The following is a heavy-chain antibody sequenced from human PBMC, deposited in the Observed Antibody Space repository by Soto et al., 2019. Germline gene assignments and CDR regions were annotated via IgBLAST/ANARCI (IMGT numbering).Heavy chain of an antibody. J-gene: IGHJ3*02. CDR3: AGDYYDILTGYPTGAFDI. CDR2: IYHSGST. V-gene: IGHV4-61*01. D-gene: IGHD3-9*01. CDR1: GGSVTSGSYY. Sequence: PSETLSLTCTVSGGSVTSGSYYWRWIRQPRGKCSEWIVYIYHSGSTNYNPSLKSRVTISVDTSKNQFSLKLSSVTAADTAVYYCAGDYYDILTGYPTGAFDIWGQGTMVT.